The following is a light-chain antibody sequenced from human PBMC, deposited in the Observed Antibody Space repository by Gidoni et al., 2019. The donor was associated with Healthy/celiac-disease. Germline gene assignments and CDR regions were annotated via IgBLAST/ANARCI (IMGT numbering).Light chain of an antibody. CDR2: RDS. CDR3: QVWDSSTHEEV. Sequence: SYELTQPLPVSVALGQTARITCGGNNIGRKNVHWYQQKPGQAPVLVIYRDSNRPSGIPERFSGSNSGNTATLTISRAQAGDEADYYCQVWDSSTHEEVFGGGTKLTVL. V-gene: IGLV3-9*01. CDR1: NIGRKN. J-gene: IGLJ2*01.